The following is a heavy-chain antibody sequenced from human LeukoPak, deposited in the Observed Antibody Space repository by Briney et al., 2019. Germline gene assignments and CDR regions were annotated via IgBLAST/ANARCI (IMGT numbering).Heavy chain of an antibody. D-gene: IGHD4-17*01. CDR3: AKAYGDYGRQDDPFDL. V-gene: IGHV3-23*01. J-gene: IGHJ3*01. CDR2: ISGSGGST. CDR1: GFTFSSYA. Sequence: GGSLRLSCTASGFTFSSYAMSWVRQAPGKGLEWVSAISGSGGSTYYADSVKGRFTISRDNSKNTLYLQMNSLRAEDTAVYYCAKAYGDYGRQDDPFDLWGQGTMVTVSS.